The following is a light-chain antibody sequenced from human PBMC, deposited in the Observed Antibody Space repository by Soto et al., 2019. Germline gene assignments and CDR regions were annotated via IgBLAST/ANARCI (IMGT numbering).Light chain of an antibody. Sequence: QSVLTQPASVSGSPGQSITISCTGTSSDVGAYDFVSWYQQHPDKAPKLMIYEVGNRPSGVSNRFSGSKSVNTATLTISGLQAEDEADYYCSSYTTSSTRVFGTGTKATVL. J-gene: IGLJ1*01. CDR2: EVG. V-gene: IGLV2-14*03. CDR3: SSYTTSSTRV. CDR1: SSDVGAYDF.